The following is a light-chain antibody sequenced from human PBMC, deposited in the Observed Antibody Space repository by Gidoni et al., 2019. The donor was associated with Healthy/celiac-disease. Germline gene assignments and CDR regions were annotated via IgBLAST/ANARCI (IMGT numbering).Light chain of an antibody. J-gene: IGKJ3*01. V-gene: IGKV3-20*01. CDR3: QHYCSSPFT. CDR2: GAS. Sequence: EIVQTQSPGTLSLSPGERATLSCRVRQSVSSSYLAWYQQKPGQPPRLLIYGASGRATGVPDRFSGSGSGTDFTLTISRLEPEDFAVYYCQHYCSSPFTFGPGTKVDIK. CDR1: QSVSSSY.